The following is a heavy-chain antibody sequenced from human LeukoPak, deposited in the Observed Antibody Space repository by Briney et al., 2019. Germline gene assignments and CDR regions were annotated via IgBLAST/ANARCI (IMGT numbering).Heavy chain of an antibody. CDR2: INHSGST. J-gene: IGHJ4*02. V-gene: IGHV4-34*01. D-gene: IGHD1-14*01. CDR3: ARHHRGRANLDY. Sequence: PSETLSLTCAVYGGSFSGYYWSWIRQPPGKGLEWIGEINHSGSTNYNPSLKSRVTISVDTSKNQFSLKLSSVTAADTAVCYCARHHRGRANLDYWGQGTLVTVSS. CDR1: GGSFSGYY.